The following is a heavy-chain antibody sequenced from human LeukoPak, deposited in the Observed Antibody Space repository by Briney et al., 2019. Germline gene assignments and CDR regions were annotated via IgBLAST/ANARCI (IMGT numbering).Heavy chain of an antibody. V-gene: IGHV3-23*01. J-gene: IGHJ4*02. Sequence: GGSLTLSCAASGFTFSSYAMSWVRQAPGEGLEWVSTISGSGRSTYYADSVKGQFTISRDNSKNTLYLQMKSLRAEDTALFFCAKDDDYGGTTATSNDYWGQGTLVTVSS. CDR1: GFTFSSYA. D-gene: IGHD4-23*01. CDR3: AKDDDYGGTTATSNDY. CDR2: ISGSGRST.